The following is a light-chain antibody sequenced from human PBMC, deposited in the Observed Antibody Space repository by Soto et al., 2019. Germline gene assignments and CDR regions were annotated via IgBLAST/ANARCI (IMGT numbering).Light chain of an antibody. V-gene: IGLV2-23*01. J-gene: IGLJ2*01. CDR1: DSDVGNYNL. Sequence: QSVLTQPASVSGSPGQSITISCTGFDSDVGNYNLVSWYQQHPGKAPKFIIYEGSRRPSGVSDRFSGSKSGYTASLTISGLQAEDEGDYYCFSYAGSGTMIFGGGTKLTVL. CDR3: FSYAGSGTMI. CDR2: EGS.